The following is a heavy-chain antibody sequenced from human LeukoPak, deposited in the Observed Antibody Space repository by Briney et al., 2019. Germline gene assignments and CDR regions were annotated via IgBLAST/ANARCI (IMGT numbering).Heavy chain of an antibody. Sequence: GGSLRLSCAASGFTFSSYSMNWVRQAPGKGLEWVSFISTSSSYIYYADSVKGRFTISRHNAKNSLYLEMNSLRAEDTAVYYCAELGITMIGGVWGKGTTVTISS. CDR1: GFTFSSYS. CDR2: ISTSSSYI. D-gene: IGHD3-10*02. CDR3: AELGITMIGGV. V-gene: IGHV3-21*01. J-gene: IGHJ6*04.